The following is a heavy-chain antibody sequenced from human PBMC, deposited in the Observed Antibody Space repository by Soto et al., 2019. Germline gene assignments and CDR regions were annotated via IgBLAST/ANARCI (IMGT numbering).Heavy chain of an antibody. V-gene: IGHV3-11*01. Sequence: WADYGFPFSAYYLSSVRHAPGKGLEWVSSSRSSASTIYYADSVKGRFTISRDNAKNSLYLQMNSLRAEDTAVYYCARSRSGDDFWSGYSNPPSPPDYWGQGTLVTSPQ. CDR3: ARSRSGDDFWSGYSNPPSPPDY. J-gene: IGHJ4*02. CDR1: GFPFSAYY. CDR2: SRSSASTI. D-gene: IGHD3-3*01.